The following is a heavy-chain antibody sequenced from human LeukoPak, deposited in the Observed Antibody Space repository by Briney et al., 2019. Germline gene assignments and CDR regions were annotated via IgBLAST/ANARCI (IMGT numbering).Heavy chain of an antibody. D-gene: IGHD1-26*01. Sequence: SVKVSRKASGYTFTSYGISWVRQAPGQGLEWMGGIIPIFGTANYAQKFQGRVTITADESTSTAYMELSSLRSEDTAVYYCARATSEWEAPWPYYGMDVWGQGTTVTVSS. CDR2: IIPIFGTA. J-gene: IGHJ6*02. CDR3: ARATSEWEAPWPYYGMDV. V-gene: IGHV1-69*13. CDR1: GYTFTSYG.